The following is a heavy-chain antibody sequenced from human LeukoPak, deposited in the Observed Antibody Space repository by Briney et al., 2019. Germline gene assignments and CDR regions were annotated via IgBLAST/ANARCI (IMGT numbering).Heavy chain of an antibody. CDR3: AKGGHYNFDY. CDR1: GFTFSTYW. J-gene: IGHJ4*02. CDR2: IKEDGSDK. V-gene: IGHV3-7*01. D-gene: IGHD4-11*01. Sequence: GGSLRLSCAASGFTFSTYWMKCVRQAPGKGREWVASIKEDGSDKYYVDSVKGRFSISRDNAKNSLYLQMNSLRTEDTAVYYCAKGGHYNFDYWGQGTLVTVSS.